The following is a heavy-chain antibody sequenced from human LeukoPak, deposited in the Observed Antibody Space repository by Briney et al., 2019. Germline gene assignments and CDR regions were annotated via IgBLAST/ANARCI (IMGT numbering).Heavy chain of an antibody. CDR3: ARVHYDILTGYSYFDY. J-gene: IGHJ4*02. D-gene: IGHD3-9*01. Sequence: ASVKVSCKSSGYTFTSYDIIWARQAPGQGLEWMGWISAYNGNTNYAQKLQGRVTMTTDTSTSTAYMELRSLRSDDTAVYYCARVHYDILTGYSYFDYWGQGTLVTVSS. CDR2: ISAYNGNT. V-gene: IGHV1-18*01. CDR1: GYTFTSYD.